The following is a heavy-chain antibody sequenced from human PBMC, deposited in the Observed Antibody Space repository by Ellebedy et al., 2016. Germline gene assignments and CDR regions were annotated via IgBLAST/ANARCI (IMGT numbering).Heavy chain of an antibody. CDR1: GFSFSSYA. CDR3: AKCRHINGCLLDY. Sequence: GGSLRLSCAASGFSFSSYAMSWVRQAPGKGPEWVSTITGSGDRTNYADSVKGRFTISRDSSKNTLYQDMDSLRAEDTAIYYCAKCRHINGCLLDYWGQGTLVTVSS. J-gene: IGHJ4*02. D-gene: IGHD6-19*01. V-gene: IGHV3-23*01. CDR2: ITGSGDRT.